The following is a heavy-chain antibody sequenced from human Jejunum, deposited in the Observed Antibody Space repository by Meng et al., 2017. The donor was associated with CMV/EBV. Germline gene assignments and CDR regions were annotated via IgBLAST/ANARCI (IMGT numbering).Heavy chain of an antibody. CDR3: ARAGYDSSGYYPQPFDY. CDR1: GYTLTSYA. Sequence: QGQLVQSGFELKKPGASVTVSCKASGYTLTSYAMHWVRQAPGQRLEWMGWINAGNGNTKYSQRFQGRVTITRDTSASTAYMELSSLRSEDTTVYYCARAGYDSSGYYPQPFDYWGQGTLVTVSS. V-gene: IGHV1-3*01. D-gene: IGHD3-22*01. CDR2: INAGNGNT. J-gene: IGHJ4*02.